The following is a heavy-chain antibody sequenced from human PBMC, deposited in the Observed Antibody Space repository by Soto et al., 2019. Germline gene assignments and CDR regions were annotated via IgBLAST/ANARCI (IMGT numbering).Heavy chain of an antibody. D-gene: IGHD5-12*01. CDR1: GGSISSSSYY. J-gene: IGHJ6*02. Sequence: SETLSLTCTVSGGSISSSSYYWGWIRQPPGKGLEWIGSIYYSGSTYYNPSLKSRVTISVDTSKNQFSLKLSSVTAADTAVYYCARLLRHNYYGMNVWGQGTTVTVSS. V-gene: IGHV4-39*01. CDR2: IYYSGST. CDR3: ARLLRHNYYGMNV.